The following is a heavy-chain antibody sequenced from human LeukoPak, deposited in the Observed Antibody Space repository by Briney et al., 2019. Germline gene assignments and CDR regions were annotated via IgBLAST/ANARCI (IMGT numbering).Heavy chain of an antibody. CDR1: GYTFTSDY. V-gene: IGHV1-46*01. J-gene: IGHJ4*02. CDR3: ARGSRFLDY. CDR2: INPSGGRT. Sequence: ASVKVSCKASGYTFTSDYIHWVRQAPGQGLEWLGIINPSGGRTIYGQNFQGRVTMTRDTSTSTVYMELSSLRSEDTAVYYCARGSRFLDYWGQGTLVTVSS. D-gene: IGHD3-3*01.